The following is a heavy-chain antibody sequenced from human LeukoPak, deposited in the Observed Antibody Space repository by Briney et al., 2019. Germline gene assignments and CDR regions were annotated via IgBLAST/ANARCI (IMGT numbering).Heavy chain of an antibody. J-gene: IGHJ4*02. V-gene: IGHV4-59*01. CDR2: IYYSGST. Sequence: PSETLSLTCTVSGGSISSYYWSWIRRPPGKGLEWIGYIYYSGSTNYNPSLKSRVTISVDTSKNQFSLKLSSVTAADTAVYYCARANADTAMASFDYWGQGTLVTVSS. CDR1: GGSISSYY. CDR3: ARANADTAMASFDY. D-gene: IGHD5-18*01.